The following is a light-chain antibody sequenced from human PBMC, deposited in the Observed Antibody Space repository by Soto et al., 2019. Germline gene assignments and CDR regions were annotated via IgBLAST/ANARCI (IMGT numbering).Light chain of an antibody. Sequence: EIVLTQSPGTLSLSPGEGATLSCRVSQSIHTSLAWYQQKSGKPPRLVIYDSTLRANGVPDRFGGSGSGTEFTLTINSLEPEDFAVYYCQQRNVWPPITFGQGTRLEIK. CDR2: DST. CDR1: QSIHTS. V-gene: IGKV3-11*01. J-gene: IGKJ5*01. CDR3: QQRNVWPPIT.